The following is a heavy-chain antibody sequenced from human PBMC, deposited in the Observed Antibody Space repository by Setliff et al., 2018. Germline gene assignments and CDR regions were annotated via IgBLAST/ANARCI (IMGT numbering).Heavy chain of an antibody. J-gene: IGHJ3*02. D-gene: IGHD3-22*01. CDR2: IIPIFGTA. CDR3: ARYGVLLARYYYDSSGYSDRNAFDI. CDR1: GGTFSSYA. Sequence: ASVKVSCKASGGTFSSYAISWVRQAPGQGLEWMGRIIPIFGTANYAQKFQGRVTITADKSTSTAYMELSSLRSEDTAVYYCARYGVLLARYYYDSSGYSDRNAFDIWGQGTTVTVSS. V-gene: IGHV1-69*06.